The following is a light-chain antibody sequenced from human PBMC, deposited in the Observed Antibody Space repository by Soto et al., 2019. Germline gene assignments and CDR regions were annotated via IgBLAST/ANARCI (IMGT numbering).Light chain of an antibody. CDR1: SSDVGGYRY. V-gene: IGLV2-14*01. Sequence: VLTQPASVSGSPGQSITISCTGTSSDVGGYRYVSWYQQHPGKAPKLMIYEVSNRPSGVSNRFSGSKSGNTASLTISGLQAEDEADYYCSSYTSGSTYVFGTGTKLTVL. CDR3: SSYTSGSTYV. J-gene: IGLJ1*01. CDR2: EVS.